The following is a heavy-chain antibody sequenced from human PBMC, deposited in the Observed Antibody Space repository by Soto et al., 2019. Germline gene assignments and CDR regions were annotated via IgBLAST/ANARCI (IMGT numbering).Heavy chain of an antibody. J-gene: IGHJ6*02. CDR3: ARDKQKHREGWIQIYYYGMDV. Sequence: ASVKVSCKASGYTFTSYGISWVRQAPGQGLEWMGWISAYNGNTNYAQKLQGRVTMTTDTSTSTAYMELRSLRSDDTAVYYCARDKQKHREGWIQIYYYGMDVWGQGTTVTV. V-gene: IGHV1-18*04. D-gene: IGHD2-2*03. CDR2: ISAYNGNT. CDR1: GYTFTSYG.